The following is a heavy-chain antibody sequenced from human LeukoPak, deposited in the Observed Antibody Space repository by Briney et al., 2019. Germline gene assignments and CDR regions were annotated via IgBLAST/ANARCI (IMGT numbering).Heavy chain of an antibody. CDR2: ISSSSSYI. CDR3: ARHPPYSSTWEGDY. V-gene: IGHV3-21*01. Sequence: GGSLRLSCAASGFTFSSYSMTWVRQAPGKGLEWVSSISSSSSYIYYADSVKGRFTISRDNAKNSLYLQMNSLRAEDTAVYYCARHPPYSSTWEGDYRGQGTLVTVSS. D-gene: IGHD6-13*01. J-gene: IGHJ4*02. CDR1: GFTFSSYS.